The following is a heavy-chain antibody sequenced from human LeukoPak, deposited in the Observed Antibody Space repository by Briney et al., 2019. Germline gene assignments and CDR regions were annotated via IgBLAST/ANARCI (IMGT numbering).Heavy chain of an antibody. V-gene: IGHV1-69*06. J-gene: IGHJ6*03. CDR1: GGTFSTYV. CDR2: IIPVFGTA. CDR3: AINQAGYCGGGSCYRHEFYYMDV. Sequence: ASVKVSCKASGGTFSTYVISWVRQAPGQGLEWMGGIIPVFGTANYAEKFQDRVTVTADKSTSTAYMELSSLRSEDTAMYYCAINQAGYCGGGSCYRHEFYYMDVWGKGTSVTVSS. D-gene: IGHD2-15*01.